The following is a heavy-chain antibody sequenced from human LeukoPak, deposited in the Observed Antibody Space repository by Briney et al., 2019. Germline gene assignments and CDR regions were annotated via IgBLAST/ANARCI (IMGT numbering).Heavy chain of an antibody. CDR3: ARSPGGSYYNPYYFDY. CDR1: GFTFSSYA. Sequence: GGSLRLSCAASGFTFSSYAMSWVRQAPGKGLEWVSAISGSGGSTYYADSVKGRFTISRDNSKNTLYLQMNSLRAEDTAVYYCARSPGGSYYNPYYFDYWGQGTLVTVSS. D-gene: IGHD3-10*01. V-gene: IGHV3-23*01. CDR2: ISGSGGST. J-gene: IGHJ4*02.